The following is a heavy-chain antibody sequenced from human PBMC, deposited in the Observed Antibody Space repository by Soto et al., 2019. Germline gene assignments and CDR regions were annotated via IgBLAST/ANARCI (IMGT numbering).Heavy chain of an antibody. CDR1: GQSFSGHS. CDR3: ARGSGIVALPGELEDVKYDY. Sequence: QVQLQQWGAGLVKPSETLSLSCAVYGQSFSGHSWAWIRQPPGKGLEWIGEINEIGSTYYNPSLTSRVTISTDPSKNQFSLKLSSVSAAETAAYFCARGSGIVALPGELEDVKYDYWGQGTLVNVSS. CDR2: INEIGST. J-gene: IGHJ4*02. D-gene: IGHD1-1*01. V-gene: IGHV4-34*01.